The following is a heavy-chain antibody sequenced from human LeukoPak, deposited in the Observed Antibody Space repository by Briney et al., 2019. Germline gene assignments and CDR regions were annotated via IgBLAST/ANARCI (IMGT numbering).Heavy chain of an antibody. J-gene: IGHJ4*02. CDR3: ARHSGSDGYTPFDY. CDR1: GGSFSGYY. V-gene: IGHV4-34*01. D-gene: IGHD3-16*01. Sequence: PSETLSLTCAVYGGSFSGYYWSWIRQPPGKGLEWTGSIYYSGSTYYNPSLKSRVTISVDTSKNQFSLKLSSVTAADTAVYYCARHSGSDGYTPFDYWGQGTLVTVSS. CDR2: IYYSGST.